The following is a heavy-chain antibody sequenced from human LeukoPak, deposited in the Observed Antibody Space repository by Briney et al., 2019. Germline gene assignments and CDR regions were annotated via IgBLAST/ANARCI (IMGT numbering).Heavy chain of an antibody. Sequence: SETLSLTCTVSGGSITTYSYYWGWIRQPPGKGLEWLGAIHFAENTYYSPSLKSRVTISVDTPKNQFSLKMNSVTAADTAVYYCARSDYYDSHGKLDYWGQGAQVTVSS. CDR1: GGSITTYSYY. D-gene: IGHD3-22*01. J-gene: IGHJ4*02. CDR2: IHFAENT. CDR3: ARSDYYDSHGKLDY. V-gene: IGHV4-39*07.